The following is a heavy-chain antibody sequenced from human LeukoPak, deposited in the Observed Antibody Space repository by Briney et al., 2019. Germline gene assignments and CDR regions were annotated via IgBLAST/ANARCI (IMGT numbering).Heavy chain of an antibody. V-gene: IGHV3-49*04. Sequence: GGSLRVSCTASGFTFGDYAMSWVRQAPGKGLEWVGFIRSKAYGGTTEYAASVKGRFTISRDDSKSIAYLQMNSLKTEDTAVYYCARDNRRRGKWLANFDYWGQGTLVTVSS. CDR1: GFTFGDYA. J-gene: IGHJ4*02. CDR3: ARDNRRRGKWLANFDY. CDR2: IRSKAYGGTT. D-gene: IGHD6-19*01.